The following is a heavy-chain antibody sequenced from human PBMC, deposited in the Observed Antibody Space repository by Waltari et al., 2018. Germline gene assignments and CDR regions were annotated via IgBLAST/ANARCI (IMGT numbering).Heavy chain of an antibody. V-gene: IGHV4-39*01. D-gene: IGHD6-6*01. Sequence: QLQLQESGPGLVKPSETLSLTCTVSGGSISSSSYYWGWFRQPPGKGLEWIGSIYYSGSTYYNPSLKSRVTISVDTSKNQFSLKLSSVTAADTAVYYCAKYSSSSRGGFDYWGQGTLVTVSS. CDR1: GGSISSSSYY. CDR3: AKYSSSSRGGFDY. J-gene: IGHJ4*02. CDR2: IYYSGST.